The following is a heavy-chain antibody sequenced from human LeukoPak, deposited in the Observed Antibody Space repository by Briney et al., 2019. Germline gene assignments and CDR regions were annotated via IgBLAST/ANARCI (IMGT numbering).Heavy chain of an antibody. CDR1: GYTFTSYD. D-gene: IGHD6-19*01. V-gene: IGHV1-8*01. J-gene: IGHJ3*02. CDR3: AIDRLARHAFDI. Sequence: GASVKVSCKASGYTFTSYDINWVRQATGQGLEWMGWMNPNSGNTGYAQKFQGRVTMTRNTSISTAYMELSSLRSEDTAVYYCAIDRLARHAFDIWGQGTMVTVSS. CDR2: MNPNSGNT.